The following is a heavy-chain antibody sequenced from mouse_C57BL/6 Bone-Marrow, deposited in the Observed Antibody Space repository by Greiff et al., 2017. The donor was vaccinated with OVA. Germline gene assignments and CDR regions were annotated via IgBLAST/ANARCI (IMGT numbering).Heavy chain of an antibody. CDR2: IWPGGGT. V-gene: IGHV2-9-1*01. Sequence: VQLVESGPGLVAPSQSLSITCTASGFSLTSYAISWVRQPPGQGLEWLGVIWPGGGTNYNSALKSRVSSSKDNSKSPVFLKMNSLQTDDTARYYCARRKLGAMDYWGQGTSVTVSS. J-gene: IGHJ4*01. CDR1: GFSLTSYA. D-gene: IGHD4-1*01. CDR3: ARRKLGAMDY.